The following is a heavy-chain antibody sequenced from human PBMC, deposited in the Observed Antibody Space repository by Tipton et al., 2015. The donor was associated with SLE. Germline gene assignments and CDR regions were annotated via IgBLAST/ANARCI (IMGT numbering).Heavy chain of an antibody. D-gene: IGHD6-6*01. V-gene: IGHV1-2*02. J-gene: IGHJ2*01. CDR3: ARSVQGSNWYFDL. CDR2: INPNSGGT. Sequence: QSGAEVKKPGASVKVSCKASGYTFTGYYMYWVRQAPVQGLVWMGWINPNSGGTNYAQKFQGRVTMTRDTSISTAYMQLSRLRSDDTDVYYCARSVQGSNWYFDLWGRGSLVTVSS. CDR1: GYTFTGYY.